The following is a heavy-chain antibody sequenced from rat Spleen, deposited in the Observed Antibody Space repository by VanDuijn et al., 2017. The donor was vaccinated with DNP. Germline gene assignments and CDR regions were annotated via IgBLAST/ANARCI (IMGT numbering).Heavy chain of an antibody. CDR2: IIYDGSHT. CDR1: GFTFSDSA. CDR3: VTRGMYGGYDH. Sequence: EVQLVESGGGLVQPGRSLKLSCAASGFTFSDSAMAWVRQSPKKGLEWVATIIYDGSHTFYRDSVQGRFTISRDNAKTTLYLQMDSLRSDDTATYYCVTRGMYGGYDHCGQGVMVTVSS. J-gene: IGHJ2*01. V-gene: IGHV5-7*01. D-gene: IGHD1-11*01.